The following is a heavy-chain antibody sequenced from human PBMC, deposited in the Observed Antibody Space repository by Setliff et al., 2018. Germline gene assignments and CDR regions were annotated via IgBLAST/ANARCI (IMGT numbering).Heavy chain of an antibody. D-gene: IGHD6-13*01. CDR2: INPNSAGT. J-gene: IGHJ4*02. V-gene: IGHV1-2*02. CDR1: GYTFTDYY. CDR3: GRGGIRYSSTWVLDY. Sequence: ASVKVSCKASGYTFTDYYMHWVRQAPGQGLEWMGWINPNSAGTNYAQKFQGRVTMTTDTSTSTAYMELRSLTSDDTAVYYCGRGGIRYSSTWVLDYWGQGTLVTVSS.